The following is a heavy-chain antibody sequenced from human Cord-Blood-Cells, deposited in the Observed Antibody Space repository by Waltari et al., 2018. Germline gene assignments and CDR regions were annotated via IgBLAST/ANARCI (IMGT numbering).Heavy chain of an antibody. V-gene: IGHV3-30-3*01. CDR3: ASALIAAAVY. CDR1: GFTFSSYA. D-gene: IGHD6-13*01. J-gene: IGHJ4*02. Sequence: QVQLVESGGGVVQPGRSLRLSCAASGFTFSSYAMHWVRQAPGKGLEWVAVISYDGSNKYYADSVKGRFTISRDNSKNTLYLQMNSLRAEDTAVYYCASALIAAAVYWGQGTLVTVSS. CDR2: ISYDGSNK.